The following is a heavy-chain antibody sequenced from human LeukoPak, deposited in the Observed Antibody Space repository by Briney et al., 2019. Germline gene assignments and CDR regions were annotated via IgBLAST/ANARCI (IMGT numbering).Heavy chain of an antibody. CDR1: GGSISSYY. D-gene: IGHD3-9*01. CDR2: IYTSGST. Sequence: SETLSLTCTVSGGSISSYYWSWIRQPAGKGLEWIGRIYTSGSTNYNPPLKSRVTMSVDTSKNQFSLKLSSVTAADTAVYYCARAEGYDILTGPDNWFDPWGQGTLVTVSS. V-gene: IGHV4-4*07. J-gene: IGHJ5*02. CDR3: ARAEGYDILTGPDNWFDP.